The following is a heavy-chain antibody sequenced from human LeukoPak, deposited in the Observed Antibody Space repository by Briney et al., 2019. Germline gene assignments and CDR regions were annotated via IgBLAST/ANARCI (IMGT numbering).Heavy chain of an antibody. J-gene: IGHJ4*02. V-gene: IGHV3-23*01. D-gene: IGHD3-22*01. CDR3: AKRDFYDSRGYSYFYHFYH. CDR2: ISGSGGKT. CDR1: GFTFSNYA. Sequence: GGSLRLSCAASGFTFSNYAMNWVRQAPGKGLEWVSVISGSGGKTYYADSVKGRFTISRDNSKKTLFLQMNSLRAEDTAVYYCAKRDFYDSRGYSYFYHFYHWGQGTLVTVSS.